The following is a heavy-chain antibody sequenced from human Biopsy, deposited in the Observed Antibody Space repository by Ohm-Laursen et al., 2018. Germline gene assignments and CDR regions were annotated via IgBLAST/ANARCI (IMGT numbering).Heavy chain of an antibody. J-gene: IGHJ4*02. CDR3: ARDRIGGRGDPPDH. CDR1: GGGFKSYA. Sequence: SVKVSCKSSGGGFKSYALSWVRQAPGQGLEWMGKINPSGGSTSYAQKFQGRVTMTRDTSTTTVYMELSSLRSEDTAVYYCARDRIGGRGDPPDHWGQGTLVTVSS. V-gene: IGHV1-46*02. D-gene: IGHD3-10*01. CDR2: INPSGGST.